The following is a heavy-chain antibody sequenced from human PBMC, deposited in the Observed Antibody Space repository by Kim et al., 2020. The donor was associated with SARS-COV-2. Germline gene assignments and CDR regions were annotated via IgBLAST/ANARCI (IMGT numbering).Heavy chain of an antibody. CDR3: ARGGGRSPYRNNWYNWLDP. D-gene: IGHD1-1*01. V-gene: IGHV4-34*01. CDR2: INHGGST. J-gene: IGHJ5*02. Sequence: SQTLSLTCAIYGGSVSGYYWSWIRQSPGKRLEWIGEINHGGSTNYNPSLKSRVTISIDTSKNQFSLNLTSVTAADTAVYYCARGGGRSPYRNNWYNWLDPWGQGTHVTVSS. CDR1: GGSVSGYY.